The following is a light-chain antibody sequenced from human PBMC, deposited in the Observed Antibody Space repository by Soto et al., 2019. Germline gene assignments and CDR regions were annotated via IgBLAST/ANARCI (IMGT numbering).Light chain of an antibody. CDR2: DVS. CDR1: SSDVVGYNY. J-gene: IGLJ1*01. Sequence: QSVLTQPASVSGSPGHSITISCTGTSSDVVGYNYVSWYQHHPGKAPKLMIFDVSNRPSGVSNRFSGSKSGNTASLTISGLQPEDEADYYCSSYTTSNTRQIVFGTGTKVTV. V-gene: IGLV2-14*03. CDR3: SSYTTSNTRQIV.